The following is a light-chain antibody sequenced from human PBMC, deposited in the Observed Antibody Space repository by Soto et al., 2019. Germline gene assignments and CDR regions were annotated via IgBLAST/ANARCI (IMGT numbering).Light chain of an antibody. CDR3: QQYNNWPRT. CDR1: QSIGSN. V-gene: IGKV3D-15*01. CDR2: GAS. J-gene: IGKJ1*01. Sequence: EIVMTQFPATLSVSPGESATLSCRASQSIGSNVAWYQQKPGRAPRLLIYGASSRATGIPARFSGSASGSDFTLTISGLQSEDAAIYYCQQYNNWPRTFGQGTKVDIK.